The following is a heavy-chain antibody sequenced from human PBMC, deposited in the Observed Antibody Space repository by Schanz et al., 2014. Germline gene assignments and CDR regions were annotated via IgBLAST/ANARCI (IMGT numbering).Heavy chain of an antibody. CDR2: TVTTGGGA. J-gene: IGHJ6*02. D-gene: IGHD3-3*01. V-gene: IGHV3-NL1*01. CDR3: AKNWKDDQKVVRPGWSDGMDV. CDR1: GFTFSSYG. Sequence: QVQLVESGGGVVQPGGSLRLSCAASGFTFSSYGMHWVRQAPGKGLEWVSTVTTGGGAFYADSVKGRFTVSRDNSKNMLFLQMNSLRVEDTAIYYCAKNWKDDQKVVRPGWSDGMDVWGQGTTVTVSS.